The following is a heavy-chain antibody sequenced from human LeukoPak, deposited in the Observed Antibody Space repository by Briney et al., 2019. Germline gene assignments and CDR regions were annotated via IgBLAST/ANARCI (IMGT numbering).Heavy chain of an antibody. Sequence: SEALPLTCAVSGYSISRGYYWGWIRQPPGKGLEWIGSIYQSGRPHYNLSLKSRVTISVDTSKNQFSLKLSSVTAADTAVYYCARHPRGGSSSWFEYWGQGTLVTVSS. D-gene: IGHD6-13*01. V-gene: IGHV4-38-2*01. CDR2: IYQSGRP. J-gene: IGHJ4*02. CDR3: ARHPRGGSSSWFEY. CDR1: GYSISRGYY.